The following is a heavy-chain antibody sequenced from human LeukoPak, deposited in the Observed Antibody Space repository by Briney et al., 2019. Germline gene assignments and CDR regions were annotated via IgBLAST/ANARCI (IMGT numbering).Heavy chain of an antibody. CDR1: GFTFSSYD. CDR3: ARWGGSGSYDAFDI. Sequence: GSLRHSCAASGFTFSSYDMSWVRQAPGKGLEWIGYIYYSGSTNYNPSLKSRVTISVDTSKNQFSLKLSSVTAADTAVYYCARWGGSGSYDAFDIWGQGTMVTVSS. J-gene: IGHJ3*02. V-gene: IGHV4-59*08. CDR2: IYYSGST. D-gene: IGHD3-10*01.